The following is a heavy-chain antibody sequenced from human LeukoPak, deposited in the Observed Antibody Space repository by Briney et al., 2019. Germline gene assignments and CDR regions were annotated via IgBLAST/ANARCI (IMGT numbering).Heavy chain of an antibody. CDR2: IYYSETT. CDR3: ARGVYIAAAQYAY. J-gene: IGHJ4*02. Sequence: TSETLSLTCTVSGGSISSYYWSWIRQPPGKGLEWIGYIYYSETTNYNPSLKSRVTISVDTSKNQFSLKLSSVTAADTAVYYCARGVYIAAAQYAYWGQGTLVTVSS. V-gene: IGHV4-59*01. D-gene: IGHD6-13*01. CDR1: GGSISSYY.